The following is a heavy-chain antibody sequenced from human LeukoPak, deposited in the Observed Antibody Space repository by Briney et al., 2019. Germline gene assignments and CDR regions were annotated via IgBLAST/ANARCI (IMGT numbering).Heavy chain of an antibody. D-gene: IGHD1-26*01. CDR3: ARDLKWELRGWFDP. J-gene: IGHJ5*02. V-gene: IGHV1-3*01. CDR1: GYTFTSYA. CDR2: INAGNGNT. Sequence: GASVKVSCKASGYTFTSYAMHWVRQAPGQRLEWMGWINAGNGNTKYSQKFQGRVTITRDTSASTAYMELSSLRSEDTAVYYCARDLKWELRGWFDPWGQGTLVTVPS.